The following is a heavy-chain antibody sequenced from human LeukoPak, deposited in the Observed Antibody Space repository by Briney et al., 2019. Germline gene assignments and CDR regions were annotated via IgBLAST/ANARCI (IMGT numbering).Heavy chain of an antibody. D-gene: IGHD4-17*01. V-gene: IGHV3-7*04. CDR2: IKQDGSEK. J-gene: IGHJ4*02. Sequence: GGSLRLSCAASGFTLSDHWMTWVRQAPGKGLEWVAYIKQDGSEKYYVDSVKGRFTISRDNSKNTLDLQMSSLRAEDTAVYYCARGRYGDYVWGQGTLVTVSS. CDR3: ARGRYGDYV. CDR1: GFTLSDHW.